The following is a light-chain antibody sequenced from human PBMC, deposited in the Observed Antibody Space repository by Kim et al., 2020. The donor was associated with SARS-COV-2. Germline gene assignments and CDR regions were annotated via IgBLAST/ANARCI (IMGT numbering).Light chain of an antibody. CDR2: AAS. CDR3: QHYNSYPFT. V-gene: IGKV1-16*01. CDR1: QGIGSF. J-gene: IGKJ3*01. Sequence: DIQMTQSPSSLSASVGDRVTLTCRASQGIGSFLAWFQQKPGGAPKSLIYAASILQSGVPSRFSGSGSGINFTLTISSLQPEDFATYYCQHYNSYPFTFGPGTKVDIK.